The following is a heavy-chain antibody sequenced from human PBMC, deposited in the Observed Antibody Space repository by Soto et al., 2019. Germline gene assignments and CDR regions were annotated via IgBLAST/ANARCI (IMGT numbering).Heavy chain of an antibody. CDR1: GGSIGGLGYY. Sequence: PSQTLPVPCSVSGGSIGGLGYYCIFIRKNPVKGLEWIGYIYYSGSTYYNPALNRRFSISVDTSKSQFPLELSSVTAADTAVYSCVRGSFIVVHGAASWGQRIQVT. D-gene: IGHD2-2*01. CDR3: VRGSFIVVHGAAS. V-gene: IGHV4-31*03. J-gene: IGHJ5*02. CDR2: IYYSGST.